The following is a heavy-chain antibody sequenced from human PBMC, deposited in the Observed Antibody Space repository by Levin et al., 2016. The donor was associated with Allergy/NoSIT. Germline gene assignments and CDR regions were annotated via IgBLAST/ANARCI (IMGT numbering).Heavy chain of an antibody. CDR2: IYHSGST. D-gene: IGHD1-14*01. Sequence: WIRQPPGKGLEWIGSIYHSGSTNYNPSLKSRVTISVDTSKNQFSLNLSSVTATDTAVYYCARSATTTWPRPSGYWGQGALVTVSS. J-gene: IGHJ4*02. CDR3: ARSATTTWPRPSGY. V-gene: IGHV4-59*08.